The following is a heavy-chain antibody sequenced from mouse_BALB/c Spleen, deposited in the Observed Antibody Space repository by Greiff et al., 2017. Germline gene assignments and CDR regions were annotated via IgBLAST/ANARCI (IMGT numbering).Heavy chain of an antibody. CDR2: INPSNGGT. V-gene: IGHV1S81*02. D-gene: IGHD1-3*01. CDR1: GYTFTSYY. J-gene: IGHJ4*01. Sequence: VQLQQSGAELVKPGASVKLSCKASGYTFTSYYMSWVKQRPGQGLEWIGEINPSNGGTNFNEKFKSKATLTVDKSSSTAYMQLSSLTSEDSAVYYCTRTEVPLYDCAMDYWGQGTSVTVSS. CDR3: TRTEVPLYDCAMDY.